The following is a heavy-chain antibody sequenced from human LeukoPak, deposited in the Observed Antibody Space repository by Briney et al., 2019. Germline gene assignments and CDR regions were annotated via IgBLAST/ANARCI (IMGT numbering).Heavy chain of an antibody. J-gene: IGHJ4*02. CDR1: GITLNNYG. CDR3: AKRGVVIRVILVGFHKEAYYFDS. CDR2: ISGRGGGT. Sequence: GGSLRLSCAVAGITLNNYGMSWVRQAPGKGLEWVAGISGRGGGTNYADSVKGRFTISRDNPRNTLYLQMNSLRAEDTAVYFCAKRGVVIRVILVGFHKEAYYFDSWGQGALVTVSS. D-gene: IGHD3-22*01. V-gene: IGHV3-23*01.